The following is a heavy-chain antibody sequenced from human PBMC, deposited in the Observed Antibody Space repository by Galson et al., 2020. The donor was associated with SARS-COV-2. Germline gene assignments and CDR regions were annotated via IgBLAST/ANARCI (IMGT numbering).Heavy chain of an antibody. CDR1: GFTFSNYV. J-gene: IGHJ4*02. D-gene: IGHD6-19*01. Sequence: GGSLRLSCEGSGFTFSNYVMHWVRQAPGKALEYVSGIRQNGDVKHYGDSVKDRFTISRDDSKSTLYLHMGSLRVEDTALYYCVREGHSSGRAPCFDGWGQGILVTVSS. CDR3: VREGHSSGRAPCFDG. CDR2: IRQNGDVK. V-gene: IGHV3-64*02.